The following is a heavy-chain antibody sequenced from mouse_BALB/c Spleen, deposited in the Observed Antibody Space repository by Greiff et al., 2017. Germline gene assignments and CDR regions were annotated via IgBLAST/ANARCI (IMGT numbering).Heavy chain of an antibody. D-gene: IGHD2-3*01. J-gene: IGHJ3*01. Sequence: EVQLQQSGPELVKPGASVKVSCKASGYSFTDYNMYWVKQSHGKSLEWIGYIDPYIGGTSYNQKFKGKATLTVAKSSSTAFMHLNSLTSEASAVYYCASAQGRWTSAWIAYWGQGTLVTVSA. V-gene: IGHV1S135*01. CDR1: GYSFTDYN. CDR3: ASAQGRWTSAWIAY. CDR2: IDPYIGGT.